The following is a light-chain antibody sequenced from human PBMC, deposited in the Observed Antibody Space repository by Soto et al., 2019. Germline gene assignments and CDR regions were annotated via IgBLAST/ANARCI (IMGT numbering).Light chain of an antibody. V-gene: IGKV1-5*03. CDR1: QSISSG. Sequence: DIQMTQSTSTLSASVGDRVTITCRASQSISSGLAWYQQKPGKAPKLLIYKASSLESGVPSRFSGSGSGTEFTLTISSLQPDDFATYYCHQYNSYLWTFGQGTKVEIK. J-gene: IGKJ1*01. CDR3: HQYNSYLWT. CDR2: KAS.